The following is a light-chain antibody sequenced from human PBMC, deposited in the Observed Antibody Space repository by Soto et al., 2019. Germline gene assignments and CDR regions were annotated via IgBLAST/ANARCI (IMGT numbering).Light chain of an antibody. V-gene: IGLV2-14*03. J-gene: IGLJ2*01. CDR3: SSYTSTNTVA. CDR2: DVS. CDR1: SSDVGGYNY. Sequence: QSALTQPASVSGSPGQSITISCTGTSSDVGGYNYVSWYQHHPGKAPKLMIYDVSNRPSGVSNRFSGSKSDNTASLTISGLQAEDEADYYCSSYTSTNTVAFGGGTKLTVL.